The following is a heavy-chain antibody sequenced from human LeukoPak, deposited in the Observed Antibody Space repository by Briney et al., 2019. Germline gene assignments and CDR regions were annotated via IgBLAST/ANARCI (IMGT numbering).Heavy chain of an antibody. Sequence: ASVTVSCKASGYTFTNYGFTWVRQAPGQGLEWVGNRDYNGDTNYAQKFQDRVTMTTDTSTSTAYMELRSLKSDDTAIYYCARYNSMFRGVTTSDYWGQGTLVIVSS. V-gene: IGHV1-18*01. CDR1: GYTFTNYG. J-gene: IGHJ4*02. D-gene: IGHD3-10*01. CDR3: ARYNSMFRGVTTSDY. CDR2: RDYNGDT.